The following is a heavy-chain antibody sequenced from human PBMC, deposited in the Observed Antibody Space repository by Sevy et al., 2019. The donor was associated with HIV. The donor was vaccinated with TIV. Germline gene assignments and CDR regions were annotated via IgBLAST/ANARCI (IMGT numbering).Heavy chain of an antibody. D-gene: IGHD3-22*01. J-gene: IGHJ5*02. Sequence: GESLKISCKGSGYSFTSYWIGWVRQMPGKGLEWMGIIYPGDSDTRYSPSFQDQVTISADKSISTAYLQWSSLKASDTAMYYCARRPYYYDSSAKRRYNWFDPWGQGTLVTVSS. V-gene: IGHV5-51*01. CDR2: IYPGDSDT. CDR3: ARRPYYYDSSAKRRYNWFDP. CDR1: GYSFTSYW.